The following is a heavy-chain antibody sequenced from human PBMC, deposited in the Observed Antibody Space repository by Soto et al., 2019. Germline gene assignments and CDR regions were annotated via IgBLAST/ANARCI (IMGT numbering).Heavy chain of an antibody. CDR3: ARRRAWNDALDF. V-gene: IGHV5-51*01. J-gene: IGHJ4*02. D-gene: IGHD1-1*01. CDR1: GYTFSTYW. Sequence: LGESLKISCQGFGYTFSTYWIGWVRQKPGQGLEWMGAIYPADSDTRYTPSFEGHVTFSADKSLSTAYLQWNSLRASDTARYYCARRRAWNDALDFWGQGVLVTVPQ. CDR2: IYPADSDT.